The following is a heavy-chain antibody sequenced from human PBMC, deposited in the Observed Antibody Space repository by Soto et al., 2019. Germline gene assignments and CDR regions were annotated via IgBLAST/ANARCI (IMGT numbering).Heavy chain of an antibody. CDR3: ARVGAGSSWYLDAFDI. J-gene: IGHJ3*02. V-gene: IGHV4-59*01. D-gene: IGHD6-13*01. Sequence: SETLSLTCTVSGGSISSYYWSWIRKPPGKGLEWIGYTYYSGSTNYNPSLKSRVTISVDTSKNQFSLKLSSVTAADTAVYYCARVGAGSSWYLDAFDIWGQGTMVTVSS. CDR2: TYYSGST. CDR1: GGSISSYY.